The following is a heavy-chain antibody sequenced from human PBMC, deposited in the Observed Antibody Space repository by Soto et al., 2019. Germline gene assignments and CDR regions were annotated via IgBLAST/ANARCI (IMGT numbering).Heavy chain of an antibody. CDR2: IFWNDAK. V-gene: IGHV2-26*01. D-gene: IGHD3-10*01. CDR3: ARYGSGTYYKLDY. Sequence: QVTLKESGPVLVKPTETLTLTCTVSGFSLSNATMGVSWIRQPPGKALEWLAHIFWNDAKSYSTSLKSRLTISKDTSKSQVVLTMTNMDPVDTATYYCARYGSGTYYKLDYWGQGTLVTVSS. J-gene: IGHJ4*02. CDR1: GFSLSNATMG.